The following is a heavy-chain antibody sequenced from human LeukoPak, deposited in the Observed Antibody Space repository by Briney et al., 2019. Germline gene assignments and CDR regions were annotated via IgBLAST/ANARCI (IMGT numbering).Heavy chain of an antibody. D-gene: IGHD3-22*01. CDR3: AREGWLPKYYFDY. Sequence: SETLSLTCAVYGGSFSGYYWSWIRQPPGKGLEWIGEINHSGSTNYNPSLKSRVTISVDTSKNQFSLKLSSVTAADTAEYYCAREGWLPKYYFDYWGQGTLVTVSS. CDR1: GGSFSGYY. J-gene: IGHJ4*02. CDR2: INHSGST. V-gene: IGHV4-34*01.